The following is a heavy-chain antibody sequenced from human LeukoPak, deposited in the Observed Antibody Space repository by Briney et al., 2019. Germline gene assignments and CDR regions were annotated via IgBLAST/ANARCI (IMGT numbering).Heavy chain of an antibody. CDR3: ASYHFINGLTNGYFDY. J-gene: IGHJ4*02. CDR2: MCYSGST. Sequence: SETLSLTCTASGVPISSGDYYWSWIRQPPGKGLEWVGYMCYSGSTYYSPSLKSRLAISLDTSKNQFSLKLSSVTAADTAVYYCASYHFINGLTNGYFDYWGQGTLVTASS. V-gene: IGHV4-30-4*01. D-gene: IGHD2/OR15-2a*01. CDR1: GVPISSGDYY.